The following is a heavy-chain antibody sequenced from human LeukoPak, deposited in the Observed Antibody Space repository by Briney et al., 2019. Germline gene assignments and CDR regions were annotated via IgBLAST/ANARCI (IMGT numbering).Heavy chain of an antibody. CDR3: ARRYRWLQLHYFDY. J-gene: IGHJ4*02. CDR2: IYHSRST. Sequence: SETLSLTCTVSGGSISSGGYYWSWIRQPPGKGLEWIGYIYHSRSTYYNPSLKSRVTISVDTSKNQFSLKLSSVTAADTAVYYCARRYRWLQLHYFDYWGQGTLVTVSS. V-gene: IGHV4-30-2*01. CDR1: GGSISSGGYY. D-gene: IGHD5-24*01.